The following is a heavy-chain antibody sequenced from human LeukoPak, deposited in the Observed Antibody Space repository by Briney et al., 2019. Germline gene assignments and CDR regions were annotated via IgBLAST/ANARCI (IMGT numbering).Heavy chain of an antibody. CDR1: GFTFDDYA. D-gene: IGHD2-2*01. CDR3: ARDYCSSTSCYSPFDY. J-gene: IGHJ4*02. V-gene: IGHV3-9*01. CDR2: ISWNSGSI. Sequence: SGRSLRLSCAASGFTFDDYAMHWVRQAPGKGLEWVSGISWNSGSIGYADSVKGRFTISRDNAKNSLYLQMNSLRAEDTAVYYCARDYCSSTSCYSPFDYWGQGTLVTVSS.